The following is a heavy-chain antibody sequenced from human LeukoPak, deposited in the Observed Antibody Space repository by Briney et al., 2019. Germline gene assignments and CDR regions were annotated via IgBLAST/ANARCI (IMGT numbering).Heavy chain of an antibody. V-gene: IGHV4-59*08. CDR1: GGSITHYY. D-gene: IGHD6-13*01. CDR3: ARHWETSSWYVDY. Sequence: SETLSLTCTISGGSITHYYWSWIRQPPGKGLEWIGYIFYSGNTNYNPSLKSRVTISVDTSKNQFSLKLSSVTAADTAVYYCARHWETSSWYVDYWGQGTLVTVSS. J-gene: IGHJ4*02. CDR2: IFYSGNT.